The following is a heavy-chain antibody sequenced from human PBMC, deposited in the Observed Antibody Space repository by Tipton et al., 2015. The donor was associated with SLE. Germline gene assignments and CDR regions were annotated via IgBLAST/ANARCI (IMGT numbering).Heavy chain of an antibody. Sequence: LRLSCAVSGDSIRRAGYSWSWIRQPPGKGLEWIGYIYNSGGTDYNPSLKSRVTISADTSKNHFSLNLSSVTAADTAVYYCARDYYGDYLDAFDIWGHGTVVTVSS. CDR3: ARDYYGDYLDAFDI. J-gene: IGHJ3*02. D-gene: IGHD4-17*01. CDR1: GDSIRRAGYS. V-gene: IGHV4-30-2*05. CDR2: IYNSGGT.